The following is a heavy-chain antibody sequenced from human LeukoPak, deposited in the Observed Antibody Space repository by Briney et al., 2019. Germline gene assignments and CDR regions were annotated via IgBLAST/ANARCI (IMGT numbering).Heavy chain of an antibody. J-gene: IGHJ6*03. V-gene: IGHV4-39*01. D-gene: IGHD6-19*01. CDR3: ARRGRAVADRNYFYYMDV. Sequence: SETLSLTCTVSGASIASGTSYWDWIRQPPGKELEWIGSIYYSGNTHYKSSLKSRLTISVDMSKNQFSLRLTSVTAADTAVYYCARRGRAVADRNYFYYMDVWGKGTAVTISS. CDR2: IYYSGNT. CDR1: GASIASGTSY.